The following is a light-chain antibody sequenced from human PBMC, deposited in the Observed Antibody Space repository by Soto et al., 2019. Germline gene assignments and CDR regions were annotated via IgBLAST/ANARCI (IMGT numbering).Light chain of an antibody. CDR1: SSDVGNYNY. CDR2: DVN. Sequence: QSALTQPRSVSGSPGQSVTISCTGTSSDVGNYNYVSWYQQHPGKAPKVMIYDVNKWPSGVPDRFSGSKSGNTASLTISGLQAEDEADYCCCSDAGSYTWVFGGGTKLTVL. CDR3: CSDAGSYTWV. V-gene: IGLV2-11*01. J-gene: IGLJ3*02.